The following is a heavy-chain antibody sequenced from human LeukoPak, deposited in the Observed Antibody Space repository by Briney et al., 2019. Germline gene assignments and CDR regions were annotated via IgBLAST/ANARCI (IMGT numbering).Heavy chain of an antibody. CDR2: ITTGGPNT. D-gene: IGHD7-27*01. CDR1: GFMFSSYA. V-gene: IGHV3-23*01. CDR3: AKDGGLWVSAHWGDS. J-gene: IGHJ4*02. Sequence: GGSLRLSCAASGFMFSSYAMTWVRQAPGKGLKWVSTITTGGPNTYYADSVKGRFTVSRDDSKNTLYLQMNSLRAEDTAVYYCAKDGGLWVSAHWGDSWGRGTLVTVSS.